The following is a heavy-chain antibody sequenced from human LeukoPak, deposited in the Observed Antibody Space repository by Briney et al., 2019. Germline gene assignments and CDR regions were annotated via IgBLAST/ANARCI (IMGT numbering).Heavy chain of an antibody. V-gene: IGHV3-64*01. CDR2: ISSNGGST. Sequence: GSLRLSFAASGFTFSSYAMHWVRQAPGKGLEYVSAISSNGGSTYYANSVKGRFTTSRDNSKNTLYLQMGSLRAKDMAVYYCARSSLLWFGESSQSFDYWGQGTLVTVSS. CDR3: ARSSLLWFGESSQSFDY. D-gene: IGHD3-10*01. J-gene: IGHJ4*02. CDR1: GFTFSSYA.